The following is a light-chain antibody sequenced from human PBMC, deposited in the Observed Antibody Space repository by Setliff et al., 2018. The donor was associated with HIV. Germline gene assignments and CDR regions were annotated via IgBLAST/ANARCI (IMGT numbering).Light chain of an antibody. CDR3: QVWDRGSDHFV. J-gene: IGLJ1*01. CDR1: NIGSKT. Sequence: SYELTQPPSVSVAPGKTARINCGGNNIGSKTVHWYQQKPGQAPVLVVYDDSDRPSGIPERFSGSNSENTATLTISRVEAGDEAAYYCQVWDRGSDHFVFGTGTKVTVL. CDR2: DDS. V-gene: IGLV3-21*03.